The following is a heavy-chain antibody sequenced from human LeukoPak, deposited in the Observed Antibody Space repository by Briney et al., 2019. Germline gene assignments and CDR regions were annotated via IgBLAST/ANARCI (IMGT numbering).Heavy chain of an antibody. Sequence: PSETLSLTCTVSGGSISSYYWSWIRQPPGKGLEWIGYIYYSGSTNYNPSLKSRVTISVDTSKNQFSLKLSSVTAADTAVYYCARGGLHDSSGYLPGDWGQGTLVTVSS. CDR3: ARGGLHDSSGYLPGD. CDR2: IYYSGST. V-gene: IGHV4-59*01. D-gene: IGHD3-22*01. CDR1: GGSISSYY. J-gene: IGHJ4*02.